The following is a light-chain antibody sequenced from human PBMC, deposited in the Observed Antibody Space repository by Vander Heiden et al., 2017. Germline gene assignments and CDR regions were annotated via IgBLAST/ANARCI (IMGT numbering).Light chain of an antibody. V-gene: IGLV2-14*01. Sequence: QSALTQPASVSGSPGQSITISCTGTSSDVGGYNYVSWYPQPPANAPILILYEVSNRPSGVSNRFSGSKSGNTASLTISGLQAEDEADYYCSSYTSSSPLVFGTGTKLTVL. CDR1: SSDVGGYNY. CDR3: SSYTSSSPLV. J-gene: IGLJ1*01. CDR2: EVS.